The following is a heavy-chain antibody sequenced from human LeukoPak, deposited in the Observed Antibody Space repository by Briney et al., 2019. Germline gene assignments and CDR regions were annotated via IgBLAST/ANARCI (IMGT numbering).Heavy chain of an antibody. CDR2: INAYNGDT. V-gene: IGHV1-18*01. D-gene: IGHD3-10*01. CDR1: GYTFTSYG. J-gene: IGHJ4*02. Sequence: VASVKVSCKASGYTFTSYGISWVRQAPGQGLEWMAWINAYNGDTNYAQKLQGRVTLTTDTSTSTAYMELRSLRSEDTAVYYCARDGSGVWFDYWGQGTLVTVSS. CDR3: ARDGSGVWFDY.